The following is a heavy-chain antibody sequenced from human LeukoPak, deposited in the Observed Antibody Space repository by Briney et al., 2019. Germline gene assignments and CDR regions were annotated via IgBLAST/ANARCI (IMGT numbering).Heavy chain of an antibody. D-gene: IGHD2-2*01. CDR2: ISGSGGST. CDR3: AKDEGYCSSTSCRGPYYFDY. V-gene: IGHV3-23*01. J-gene: IGHJ4*02. CDR1: GFTFSSYG. Sequence: QTGGSLRLSCAASGFTFSSYGMSWVRQAPGKGLEWVSAISGSGGSTYYADSVKGRFTISRDNSKNTLYLQMNSLSAEDTAVYYCAKDEGYCSSTSCRGPYYFDYWGQGTLVTVSS.